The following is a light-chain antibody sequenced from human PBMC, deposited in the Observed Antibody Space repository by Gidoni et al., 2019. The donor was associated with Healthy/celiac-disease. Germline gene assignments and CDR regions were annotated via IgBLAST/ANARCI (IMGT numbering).Light chain of an antibody. V-gene: IGKV1-5*01. CDR3: QQYNSYPFT. Sequence: DIQMTQSPSTLSASVGDRVTITCRASQSISSWLAWYQQKPGKAPKLLIYDASSLESGVPSRFSGSGSGTEFTLTISSLQPDDFATYYCQQYNSYPFTXGPGTKVDIK. J-gene: IGKJ3*01. CDR1: QSISSW. CDR2: DAS.